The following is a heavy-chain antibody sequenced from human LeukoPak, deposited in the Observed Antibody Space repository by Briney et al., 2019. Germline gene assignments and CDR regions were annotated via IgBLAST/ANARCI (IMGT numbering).Heavy chain of an antibody. CDR1: GFTFSSYA. CDR2: ISGGGGTT. D-gene: IGHD3-10*01. J-gene: IGHJ4*02. CDR3: ARGGLSGDTSDS. Sequence: GGSLRLSCAASGFTFSSYAMSWVRQAPGKGLEWVSTISGGGGTTYYTDSVKGRFTISRDNSKNTLYLQVNSLRAEDTAIYSCARGGLSGDTSDSWGQGTLVTVSS. V-gene: IGHV3-23*01.